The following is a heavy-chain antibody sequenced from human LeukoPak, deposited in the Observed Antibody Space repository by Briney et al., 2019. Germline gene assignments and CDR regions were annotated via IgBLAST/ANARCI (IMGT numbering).Heavy chain of an antibody. D-gene: IGHD1-26*01. Sequence: PSETLPLTCTVSGGSISSYYWSWIRQPPGKGLEWIGYIYYSGSTNYNPSLKSRVTISVDTSKNQFSLKLSSVTAADTAVYCCARDLRWELIPWFDPWGQGTLVTVSS. CDR1: GGSISSYY. CDR3: ARDLRWELIPWFDP. V-gene: IGHV4-59*01. J-gene: IGHJ5*02. CDR2: IYYSGST.